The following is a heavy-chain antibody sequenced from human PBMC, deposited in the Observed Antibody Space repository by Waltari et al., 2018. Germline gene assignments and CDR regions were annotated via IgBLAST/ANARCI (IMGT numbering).Heavy chain of an antibody. J-gene: IGHJ5*02. Sequence: QLHLQESGPELVEPSETLYLTCTVSSVSISSGAYYWVWIRQPAGKGPEWIGKIYYSGSAYYNPALESRVAISVDTSRNKFFLSLTSVTAADAAVYYCARAECSTSSCFFVSGFDPWGQGIHVTVSS. CDR3: ARAECSTSSCFFVSGFDP. D-gene: IGHD3-3*01. CDR1: SVSISSGAYY. V-gene: IGHV4-39*01. CDR2: IYYSGSA.